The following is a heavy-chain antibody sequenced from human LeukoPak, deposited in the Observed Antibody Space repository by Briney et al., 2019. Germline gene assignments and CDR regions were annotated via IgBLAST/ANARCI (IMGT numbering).Heavy chain of an antibody. CDR1: GYTFTSYG. CDR3: ARVGYGSGSHPSWFDP. J-gene: IGHJ5*02. Sequence: ASVKVSCKASGYTFTSYGISWVRQAPGQGLEWMGWISAYNGNTNYAQKLHGTVTMTTDTYTSAAYMELRSLRSDDTAVYYCARVGYGSGSHPSWFDPWGQGTLVTVSS. V-gene: IGHV1-18*01. CDR2: ISAYNGNT. D-gene: IGHD3-10*01.